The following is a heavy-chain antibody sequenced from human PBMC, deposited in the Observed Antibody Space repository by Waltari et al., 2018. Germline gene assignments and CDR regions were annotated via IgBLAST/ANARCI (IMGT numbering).Heavy chain of an antibody. V-gene: IGHV1-69*10. D-gene: IGHD3-22*01. CDR2: NIPTLGIA. J-gene: IGHJ4*02. CDR3: ARAEYYDSSGYYTKYYFDY. CDR1: GGTFSSYA. Sequence: QVQLVQSGAEVKKPGSSVKVSCKASGGTFSSYAISWVRQAPGQGLEWMGCNIPTLGIANDAQKFQGRVTITADKSTSTAYMELSSLRSEDTAVYYCARAEYYDSSGYYTKYYFDYWGQGTLVTVSS.